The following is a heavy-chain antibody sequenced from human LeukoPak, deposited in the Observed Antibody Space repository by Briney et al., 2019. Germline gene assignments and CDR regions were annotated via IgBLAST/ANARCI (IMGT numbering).Heavy chain of an antibody. CDR3: AGGYGDYL. CDR2: ISSRNVT. V-gene: IGHV3-69-1*01. D-gene: IGHD4-17*01. Sequence: PGGSLRLSCEASGFIFSDYSMNWFRQAPGKGLEWISSISSRNVTYYADSVKGRFTISRDNAKNSLYLQMNSLRADDTAVYYCAGGYGDYLWGQGTLVTVSS. J-gene: IGHJ4*02. CDR1: GFIFSDYS.